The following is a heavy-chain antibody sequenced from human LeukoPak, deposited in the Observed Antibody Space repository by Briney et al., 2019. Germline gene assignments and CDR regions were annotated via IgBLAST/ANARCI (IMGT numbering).Heavy chain of an antibody. J-gene: IGHJ6*04. D-gene: IGHD3-10*02. CDR2: ISSSGSTI. V-gene: IGHV3-48*03. Sequence: GGSLRLSCAASGFTFSTFAMIWVSQPPGKGLEWVSYISSSGSTIYYADSVKGRFTISRDNAKNSLYLQMNSLRAEDTAVYYCAELGITMIGGVWGKGTTVTISS. CDR1: GFTFSTFA. CDR3: AELGITMIGGV.